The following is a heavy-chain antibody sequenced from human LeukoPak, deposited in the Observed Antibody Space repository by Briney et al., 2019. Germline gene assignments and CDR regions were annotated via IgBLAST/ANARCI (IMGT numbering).Heavy chain of an antibody. J-gene: IGHJ5*02. CDR3: ARDGRSYSNYGVDWFDP. D-gene: IGHD4-11*01. Sequence: GGSLRLSCAASGFTLSDYAMNWVRQAPGKGLDWVSAISKSGGSAYYADSVKGRFTISRDNSKNTLYLQMNSLRAEDTAVYYCARDGRSYSNYGVDWFDPWGQGTLVTVSS. CDR2: ISKSGGSA. CDR1: GFTLSDYA. V-gene: IGHV3-23*01.